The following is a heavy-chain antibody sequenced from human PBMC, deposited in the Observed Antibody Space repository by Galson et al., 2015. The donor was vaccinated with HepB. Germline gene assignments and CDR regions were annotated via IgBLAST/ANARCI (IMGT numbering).Heavy chain of an antibody. Sequence: SLRLSCAASGFTVSSNYMSWVRQAPGKGLEWVSVIYSGGSTYYADSVKGRFTISRDNSKNTLYLQMNSLRAEDTAVYYCAAQKEPSVTPGTLGMDVWGQGTTVTVSS. J-gene: IGHJ6*02. CDR3: AAQKEPSVTPGTLGMDV. D-gene: IGHD4-23*01. V-gene: IGHV3-53*01. CDR2: IYSGGST. CDR1: GFTVSSNY.